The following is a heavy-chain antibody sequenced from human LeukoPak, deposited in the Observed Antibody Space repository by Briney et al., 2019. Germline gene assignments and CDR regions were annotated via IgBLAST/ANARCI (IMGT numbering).Heavy chain of an antibody. CDR1: GFTFSSYG. D-gene: IGHD3-22*01. CDR3: AKPWLSYDSSGTDYFDY. CDR2: IRYDGSNK. J-gene: IGHJ4*02. V-gene: IGHV3-30*02. Sequence: PGGSLRLSCAASGFTFSSYGMHWVRQAPGKGLEWVAFIRYDGSNKYYADSVKGRFTISRDNSKNTLYLQMNSLRAEDTAVYYCAKPWLSYDSSGTDYFDYWGQGTLVTVSS.